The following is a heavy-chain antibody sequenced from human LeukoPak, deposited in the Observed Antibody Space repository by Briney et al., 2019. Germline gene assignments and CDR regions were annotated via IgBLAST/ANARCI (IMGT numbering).Heavy chain of an antibody. CDR2: MNPNSGNT. CDR1: GYTFTSYD. CDR3: ARSPGRLGELSP. V-gene: IGHV1-8*01. Sequence: GASVKVSCKASGYTFTSYDVNWVRQATGQGLEWMGWMNPNSGNTGYAQKFQGRVTMTRTTSISTAYMELSSLRSEDTAVYYCARSPGRLGELSPWGQGTLVTVSS. J-gene: IGHJ5*02. D-gene: IGHD3-16*02.